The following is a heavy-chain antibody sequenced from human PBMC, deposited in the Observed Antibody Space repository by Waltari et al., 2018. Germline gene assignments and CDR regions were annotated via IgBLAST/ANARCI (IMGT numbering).Heavy chain of an antibody. J-gene: IGHJ4*02. V-gene: IGHV3-73*01. CDR2: IRREPYNYAT. CDR1: GFSFRRSS. Sequence: EVEVVESVGGLVQPGGSLRLPCATSGFSFRRSSIHWVRQTSGKGLEWVGRIRREPYNYATAYSASVKGRFTISRDDSKNTAFLQMNSLMTEDTAVYYCSGGEVTGTDFWGQGTLVTVSS. CDR3: SGGEVTGTDF. D-gene: IGHD6-19*01.